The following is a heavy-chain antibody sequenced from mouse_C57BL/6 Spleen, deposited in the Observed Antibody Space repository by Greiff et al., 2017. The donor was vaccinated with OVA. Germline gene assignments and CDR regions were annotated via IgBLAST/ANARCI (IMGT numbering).Heavy chain of an antibody. V-gene: IGHV1-53*01. D-gene: IGHD1-1*01. J-gene: IGHJ2*01. CDR1: GYTFTSYW. Sequence: VQLQQPGTELVKPGASVKLSCKASGYTFTSYWMHWVKQRPGQGLEWIGNINPSNGGTNYNEKFKSKATLTVDKSSSTAYMQLSSLTSEDSAVYYCARALSNCDSSSYSLLFDYWGQGTTLTVSS. CDR3: ARALSNCDSSSYSLLFDY. CDR2: INPSNGGT.